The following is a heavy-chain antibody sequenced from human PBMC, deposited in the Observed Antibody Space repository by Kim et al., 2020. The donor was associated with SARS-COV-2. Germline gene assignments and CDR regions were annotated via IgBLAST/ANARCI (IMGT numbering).Heavy chain of an antibody. V-gene: IGHV3-48*01. D-gene: IGHD6-13*01. J-gene: IGHJ4*02. CDR3: AKDLGAAAGTRTGDY. CDR1: GFSFSSYS. CDR2: ISGSSNTI. Sequence: GGSLRLSCAGSGFSFSSYSMNWVRQAPGKGLEWISYISGSSNTIDYADSVKGRFTISRDNSKNTLYLQMNSLRAEDTAVYYCAKDLGAAAGTRTGDYWGQGTLVTVSS.